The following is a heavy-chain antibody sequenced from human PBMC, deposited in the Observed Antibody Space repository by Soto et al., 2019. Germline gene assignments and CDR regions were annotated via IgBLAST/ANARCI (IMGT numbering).Heavy chain of an antibody. D-gene: IGHD4-17*01. CDR2: IQSEIDGGTA. Sequence: VQLVASGGGLVKPGESLRLSCAASGFTLTNARMTWVRQAPGKGLEWVGRIQSEIDGGTADYPAAVKGRFTISRDDSKTTLHLQLNSLKTEDTAVYYCTTDYGWAFGIWGQGTMVTVFS. V-gene: IGHV3-15*01. CDR3: TTDYGWAFGI. CDR1: GFTLTNAR. J-gene: IGHJ3*02.